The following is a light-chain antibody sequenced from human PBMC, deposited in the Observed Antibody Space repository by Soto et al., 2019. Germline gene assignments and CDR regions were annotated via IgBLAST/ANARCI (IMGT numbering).Light chain of an antibody. CDR1: SSDVGGYNY. Sequence: QSVLTQPASVSGSPGQSITISCTGTSSDVGGYNYVSWYQQHPGKAPKLMIYEVSNRPSGVSNRFSGSKSANTASLTISGLQAEDDAHYYCNSYTSSATLVFGGGTKVTVL. CDR3: NSYTSSATLV. J-gene: IGLJ2*01. V-gene: IGLV2-14*01. CDR2: EVS.